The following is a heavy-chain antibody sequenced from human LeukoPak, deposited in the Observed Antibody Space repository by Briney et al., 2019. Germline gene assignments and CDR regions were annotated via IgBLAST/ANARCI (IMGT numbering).Heavy chain of an antibody. CDR3: ATGACSGGSCYSVSVDY. D-gene: IGHD2-15*01. V-gene: IGHV1-3*01. CDR1: GGTFSSYA. CDR2: INAGNGNT. J-gene: IGHJ4*02. Sequence: HVASVKVSCKASGGTFSSYAISWVRQAPGQRLEWMGWINAGNGNTKYSQKFQGRVTITRDTSASTAYMELSSLRSEDTAVYYCATGACSGGSCYSVSVDYWGQGTLVTVSS.